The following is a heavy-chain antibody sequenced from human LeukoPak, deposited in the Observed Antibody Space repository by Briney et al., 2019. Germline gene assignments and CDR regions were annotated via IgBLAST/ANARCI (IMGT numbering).Heavy chain of an antibody. Sequence: PGGSLRLSCAASGFTFSSYNMSWVRQAPGKGLEWVSAISGSGGSTYYADSVKGRFTISRDNSKNTLYLQMNSLRAEDTAVYYCAKGTFGGVIVVSAYYFDYWGQGTLVTVSS. D-gene: IGHD3-16*02. CDR1: GFTFSSYN. CDR3: AKGTFGGVIVVSAYYFDY. J-gene: IGHJ4*02. CDR2: ISGSGGST. V-gene: IGHV3-23*01.